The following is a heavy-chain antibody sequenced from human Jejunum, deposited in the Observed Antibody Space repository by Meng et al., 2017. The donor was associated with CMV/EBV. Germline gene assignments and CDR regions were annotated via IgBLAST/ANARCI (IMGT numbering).Heavy chain of an antibody. CDR2: IEFDGIAT. D-gene: IGHD2-2*02. Sequence: QVHLVESGGGVVQPGGSLRLSCAASGFTFSNDGMHWVRQAPGRGPEWVAFIEFDGIATYYADSIKGRFTISRDNSKNTVFLQMNSLKVDDTGLYYCVKAIDHWGQGTLVTVSS. J-gene: IGHJ4*02. CDR3: VKAIDH. CDR1: GFTFSNDG. V-gene: IGHV3-30*02.